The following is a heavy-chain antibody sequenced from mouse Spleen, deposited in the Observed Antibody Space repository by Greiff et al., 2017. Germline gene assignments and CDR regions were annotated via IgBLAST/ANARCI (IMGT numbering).Heavy chain of an antibody. D-gene: IGHD2-2*01. CDR2: ISDGGSYT. Sequence: EVMLVESGGGLVKPGGSLKLSCAASGFTFSSYAMSWVRQTPEKRLEWVATISDGGSYTYYPDNVKGRFTISRDNAKNNLYLQMSHLKSEDTAMYYCARGGGLRREYYFDYWGQGTTLTVSS. J-gene: IGHJ2*01. CDR1: GFTFSSYA. CDR3: ARGGGLRREYYFDY. V-gene: IGHV5-4*03.